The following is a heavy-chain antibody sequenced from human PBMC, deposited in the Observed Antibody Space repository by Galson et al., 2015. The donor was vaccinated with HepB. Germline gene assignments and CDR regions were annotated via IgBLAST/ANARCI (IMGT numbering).Heavy chain of an antibody. CDR3: ARVAGTIYYYGMDV. Sequence: CAISGDSVSSNSAAWYWIRQSPSRGLEWLGRTYYRAKWYNDYAVSVRGRITINPDTSKNQFSLHLNFVTPDDTAVYYCARVAGTIYYYGMDVWGQGTTVTVSS. V-gene: IGHV6-1*01. CDR2: TYYRAKWYN. J-gene: IGHJ6*02. D-gene: IGHD2-15*01. CDR1: GDSVSSNSAA.